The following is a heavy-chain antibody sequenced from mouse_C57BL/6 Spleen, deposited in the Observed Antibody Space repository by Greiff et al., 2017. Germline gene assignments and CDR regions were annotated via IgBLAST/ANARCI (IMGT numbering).Heavy chain of an antibody. CDR2: IDPANGNT. Sequence: EVQLQQSVAELVRPGASVKLSCTASGFNIKNTYMPWVKQRPDQGLEWIGRIDPANGNTKYAPKFQGKGTITADTSSNTACRQLSSLTSEDTASYYCAEGTGPYLDYWGQGTTLTVSS. V-gene: IGHV14-3*01. CDR1: GFNIKNTY. D-gene: IGHD4-1*01. CDR3: AEGTGPYLDY. J-gene: IGHJ2*01.